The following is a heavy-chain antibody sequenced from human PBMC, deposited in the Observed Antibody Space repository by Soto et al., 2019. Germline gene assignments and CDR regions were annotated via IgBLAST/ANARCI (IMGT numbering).Heavy chain of an antibody. CDR3: AKDPNGDHIGAFDM. J-gene: IGHJ3*02. Sequence: EVQLLESGGGLVQPGGSLRLSCAASGLTFSKYALTWVRQASGKGLEWVSSISGSSIRTEYADSVKGRFTISRDNSKNTLYLQMNSLRAEDTAVYYCAKDPNGDHIGAFDMWGLGTMVTISS. V-gene: IGHV3-23*01. CDR2: ISGSSIRT. D-gene: IGHD4-17*01. CDR1: GLTFSKYA.